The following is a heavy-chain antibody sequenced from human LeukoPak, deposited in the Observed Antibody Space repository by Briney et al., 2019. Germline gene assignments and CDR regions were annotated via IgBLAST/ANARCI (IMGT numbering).Heavy chain of an antibody. J-gene: IGHJ1*01. V-gene: IGHV4-34*01. CDR1: GGSFSGYY. CDR2: INHSGST. D-gene: IGHD3-10*01. CDR3: ARGPSEWFGELLVGYFQH. Sequence: SETLSLTCAVYGGSFSGYYWSWIRQPPGKGLEWIGEINHSGSTNYNPSLKSRVTISVDTSKNQFSLKLSSVTAADTAVYYCARGPSEWFGELLVGYFQHWGQGTLVTVSS.